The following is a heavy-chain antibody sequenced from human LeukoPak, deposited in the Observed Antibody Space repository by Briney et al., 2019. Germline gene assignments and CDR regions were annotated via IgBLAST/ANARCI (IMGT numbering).Heavy chain of an antibody. Sequence: GGSLRLSCAASGFTFSSYSMNWVRQAPGKGLEWVSSISSSSSYIYYADSVKGRFTISRDNAKNSLYLQMNSLRAEDTAVYYCAKVKTRGYCSSTSCYPEYWFDPWGQGTLVTVSS. CDR3: AKVKTRGYCSSTSCYPEYWFDP. J-gene: IGHJ5*02. V-gene: IGHV3-21*01. CDR1: GFTFSSYS. CDR2: ISSSSSYI. D-gene: IGHD2-2*01.